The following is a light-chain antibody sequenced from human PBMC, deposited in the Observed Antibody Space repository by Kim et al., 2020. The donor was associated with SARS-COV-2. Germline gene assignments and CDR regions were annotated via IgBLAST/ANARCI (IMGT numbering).Light chain of an antibody. CDR3: NSRDSNDNVV. J-gene: IGLJ2*01. V-gene: IGLV3-19*01. Sequence: VALGQTVRITCQGSSLRSYYATWYQQKPGQAPILVNYGKNNRPSGIPDRFSGSSSGNTASLTITGTQAGDEADYYCNSRDSNDNVVFGGGTKLTVL. CDR2: GKN. CDR1: SLRSYY.